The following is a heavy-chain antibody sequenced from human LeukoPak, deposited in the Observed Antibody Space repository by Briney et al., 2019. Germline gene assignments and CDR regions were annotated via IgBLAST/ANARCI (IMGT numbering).Heavy chain of an antibody. CDR2: IYYGGST. D-gene: IGHD3-22*01. CDR3: ARHRPLEVVTNAFDI. V-gene: IGHV4-39*01. Sequence: SETLSLTCTVSGDSISGSSYYWGWIRQPPGKGLEWIGNIYYGGSTYYSPSLKSRVSISVDTSKNQVSLKLSSVTAADTAVYYCARHRPLEVVTNAFDIWGQGTMVTVSS. CDR1: GDSISGSSYY. J-gene: IGHJ3*02.